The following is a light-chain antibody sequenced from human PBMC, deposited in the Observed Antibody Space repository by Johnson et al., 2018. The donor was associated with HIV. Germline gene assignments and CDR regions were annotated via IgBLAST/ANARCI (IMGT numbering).Light chain of an antibody. V-gene: IGLV1-51*02. J-gene: IGLJ1*01. CDR2: ENN. Sequence: QSVLTQPPSVSAAPGQKVTISCSGGSSNIGNNYVSWYQQLPRAAPKLLIYENNKRPSGIPDRFSGSKSGTSATLGITGLQTGDEADYYCGTWDNSLSAHYGLGTGTQITVL. CDR1: SSNIGNNY. CDR3: GTWDNSLSAHYG.